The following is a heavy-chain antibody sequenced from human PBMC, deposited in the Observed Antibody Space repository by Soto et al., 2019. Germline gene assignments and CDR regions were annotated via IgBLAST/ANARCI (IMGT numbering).Heavy chain of an antibody. CDR1: GGSFTSYI. CDR2: INPNQGTT. V-gene: IGHV1-8*01. J-gene: IGHJ4*02. Sequence: ASVKVSCKASGGSFTSYIFTWVRQAPGQGLEWMGRINPNQGTTSYAQKFQGRVTMTRNTSISTAYMELSSLRSEDTAVYYCARGPPLYDILTGYYEPAFDYWGQGTLVTVSS. CDR3: ARGPPLYDILTGYYEPAFDY. D-gene: IGHD3-9*01.